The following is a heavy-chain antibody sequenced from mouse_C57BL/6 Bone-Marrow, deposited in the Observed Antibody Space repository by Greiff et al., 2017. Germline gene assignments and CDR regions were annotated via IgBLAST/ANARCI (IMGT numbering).Heavy chain of an antibody. CDR3: ARDLDWVYAMDY. CDR2: ISDGGSYT. Sequence: EVKLMESGGGLVKPGGSLKLSCAASGFTFSSYAMSWVRQTPEKRLEWVATISDGGSYTYYTDNVKGRFTISRDNAKNNLYLQMSHLKSEDTAMYYCARDLDWVYAMDYWGQGTSVTVSS. D-gene: IGHD4-1*01. V-gene: IGHV5-4*01. CDR1: GFTFSSYA. J-gene: IGHJ4*01.